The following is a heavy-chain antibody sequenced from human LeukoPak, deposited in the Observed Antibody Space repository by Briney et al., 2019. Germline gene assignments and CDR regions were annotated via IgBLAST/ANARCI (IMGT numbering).Heavy chain of an antibody. D-gene: IGHD5-18*01. CDR3: ARGITVHTAMVFYYYYYMDV. V-gene: IGHV1-8*03. J-gene: IGHJ6*03. Sequence: ASVKVSCKASGYTFTSYDINWVRQATGQGLEWMGWMNPNSGNTGYAQKFQGRVTITRNTSISTAYMDLSRLTSDDTAVYYCARGITVHTAMVFYYYYYMDVWGKGTTVTVSS. CDR2: MNPNSGNT. CDR1: GYTFTSYD.